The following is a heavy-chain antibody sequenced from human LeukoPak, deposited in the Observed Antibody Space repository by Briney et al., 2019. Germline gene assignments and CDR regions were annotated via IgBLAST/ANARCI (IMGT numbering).Heavy chain of an antibody. Sequence: PGGSLRLSCAASGFTFSNSAMNWVRQVPGKGLEWVSSIDYDSSHIYYAASVRGRFTVSRDNARNSVYLQMNSLRVEDTAVYYCARDPLRYLRVGHYDYWGQGTLVAVSS. CDR1: GFTFSNSA. V-gene: IGHV3-21*01. J-gene: IGHJ4*02. CDR3: ARDPLRYLRVGHYDY. CDR2: IDYDSSHI. D-gene: IGHD3-9*01.